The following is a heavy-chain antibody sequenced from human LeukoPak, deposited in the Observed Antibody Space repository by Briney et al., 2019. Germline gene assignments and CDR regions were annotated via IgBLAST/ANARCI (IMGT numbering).Heavy chain of an antibody. V-gene: IGHV1-18*01. CDR2: ISAYNANT. J-gene: IGHJ4*02. CDR1: VYTFTSYG. Sequence: ASVKVSCRASVYTFTSYGISWVRQAPGQGLEWMGWISAYNANTKYAQKLQGRVFMTTDTSTSTAYMELRSLRSDDTAVYYCARGPYCSGGSCYSQYFDYWGQGTLVTVSS. D-gene: IGHD2-15*01. CDR3: ARGPYCSGGSCYSQYFDY.